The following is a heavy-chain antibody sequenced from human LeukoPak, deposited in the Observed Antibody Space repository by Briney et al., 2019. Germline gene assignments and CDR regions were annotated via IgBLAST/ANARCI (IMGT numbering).Heavy chain of an antibody. V-gene: IGHV1-69*13. CDR3: ARGVAAAPKLQYYFDY. CDR1: GGTFSSYA. CDR2: IIPIFGTA. J-gene: IGHJ4*02. D-gene: IGHD6-13*01. Sequence: SVKVSCKASGGTFSSYAISWVRQAPGQGLEWMGGIIPIFGTANYAQKFQGRVTITADESTSTAYMELSSLRSEDTAVYYCARGVAAAPKLQYYFDYWGQGTLVTVSS.